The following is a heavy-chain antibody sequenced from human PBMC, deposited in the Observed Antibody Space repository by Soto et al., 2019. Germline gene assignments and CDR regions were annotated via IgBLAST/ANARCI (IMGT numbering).Heavy chain of an antibody. D-gene: IGHD6-6*01. CDR1: GGSFSDYY. J-gene: IGHJ6*02. Sequence: SEPLSLTCAVYGGSFSDYYWSWIRQPPGKGLEWIGEINHSGSTNYNPSLKSRVTISVDTSKNQFSLKLSSVTAADTAVYYCAGDIAARVDVWGQGTTVTVSS. V-gene: IGHV4-34*01. CDR2: INHSGST. CDR3: AGDIAARVDV.